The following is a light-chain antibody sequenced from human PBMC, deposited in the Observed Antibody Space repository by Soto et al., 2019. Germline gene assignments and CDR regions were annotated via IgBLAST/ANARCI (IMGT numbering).Light chain of an antibody. V-gene: IGKV3-15*01. CDR2: HAS. J-gene: IGKJ1*01. CDR3: QQYYNWPRT. CDR1: QSVSSD. Sequence: EIVMTQSPATLSMSPGERATVSCRASQSVSSDLVWYQQKPGQAPILLIFHASTRATGIPARFSGSGSGTEFTLTISSLQSEDFAVYYCQQYYNWPRTFGQGTKVDIK.